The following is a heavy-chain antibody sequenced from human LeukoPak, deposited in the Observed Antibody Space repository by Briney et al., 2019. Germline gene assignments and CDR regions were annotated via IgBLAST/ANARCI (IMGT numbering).Heavy chain of an antibody. J-gene: IGHJ4*02. Sequence: PSETLSLTCTVSGGSISSSSYYWGWIRQPPGKGLEWIGSIYYSGNTYYNPSLKSRVTISVDTFKNQFSLKLSSVTAADTAVYYCARRRWQQLYYFDYWGQGTLVTVSS. CDR3: ARRRWQQLYYFDY. V-gene: IGHV4-39*01. D-gene: IGHD5-24*01. CDR1: GGSISSSSYY. CDR2: IYYSGNT.